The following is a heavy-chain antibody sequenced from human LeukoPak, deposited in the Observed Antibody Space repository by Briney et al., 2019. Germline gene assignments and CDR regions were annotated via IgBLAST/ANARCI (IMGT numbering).Heavy chain of an antibody. J-gene: IGHJ4*02. Sequence: GASVKVSCKASGYTFTDYNIHWVRQAPGKGLEWMGGFDPEDGETIYAQKFQGRVTMTEDTSTDTAYMELSSLRSEDTAVYYCATRTGLYYFDYWGQGTLVTVSS. CDR1: GYTFTDYN. D-gene: IGHD1-1*01. V-gene: IGHV1-24*01. CDR2: FDPEDGET. CDR3: ATRTGLYYFDY.